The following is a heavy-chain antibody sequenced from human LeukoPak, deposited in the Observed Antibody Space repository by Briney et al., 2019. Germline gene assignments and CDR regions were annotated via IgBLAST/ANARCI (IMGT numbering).Heavy chain of an antibody. CDR1: GFIFSDYG. Sequence: GGSLRLSCAASGFIFSDYGMNWVRQAPGKGLELVSSITSSSSYIYYADSVKGRFTISRDNSKNSLYLQMNSLRAEDTAVYYCARVSGGYCSSTSCYNYYYYYMDVWGKGTTVTVSS. D-gene: IGHD2-2*02. CDR2: ITSSSSYI. V-gene: IGHV3-21*01. CDR3: ARVSGGYCSSTSCYNYYYYYMDV. J-gene: IGHJ6*03.